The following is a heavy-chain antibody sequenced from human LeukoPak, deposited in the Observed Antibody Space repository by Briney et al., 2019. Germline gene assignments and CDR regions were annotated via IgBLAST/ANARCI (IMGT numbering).Heavy chain of an antibody. CDR2: ISGSGST. D-gene: IGHD4-17*01. CDR3: ARDRTASDY. CDR1: GFTFSSYA. V-gene: IGHV3-23*01. Sequence: GGSLRLSCVASGFTFSSYAMTWVRQAPGKGLEWVSAISGSGSTYYADSVKGRFTISRDNAKNSLYLQMNSLRAEDTAVYYCARDRTASDYWGQGTLVTVSS. J-gene: IGHJ4*02.